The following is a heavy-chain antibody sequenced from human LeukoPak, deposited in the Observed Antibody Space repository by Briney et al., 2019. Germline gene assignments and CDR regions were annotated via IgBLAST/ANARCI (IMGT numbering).Heavy chain of an antibody. CDR1: GFTFSSYG. CDR3: ASSSSWLFLNAEVNGMDV. CDR2: IWYDGSNK. J-gene: IGHJ6*04. V-gene: IGHV3-33*01. Sequence: GGSLRLSCAASGFTFSSYGMHWVRQAPGKGLEWGAVIWYDGSNKYYADSVKGRFTISRDNSKNTLYLQMNSLRAEDTAVYYCASSSSWLFLNAEVNGMDVWGKGTTVTVSS. D-gene: IGHD6-13*01.